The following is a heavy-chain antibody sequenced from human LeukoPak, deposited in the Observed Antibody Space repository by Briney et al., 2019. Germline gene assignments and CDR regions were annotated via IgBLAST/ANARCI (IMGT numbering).Heavy chain of an antibody. CDR2: TYTSGNT. D-gene: IGHD3-22*01. V-gene: IGHV4-61*02. J-gene: IGHJ3*02. Sequence: SETLSLTCTVSGGSISSDSYHWSWIRQPAGKGLEWIGRTYTSGNTNYNPSLKSRVTISVDTSKNQCSLKLSSVTAADTAVYYCARTYYYDSNGPRDAFDIWGQGTMVTVSS. CDR3: ARTYYYDSNGPRDAFDI. CDR1: GGSISSDSYH.